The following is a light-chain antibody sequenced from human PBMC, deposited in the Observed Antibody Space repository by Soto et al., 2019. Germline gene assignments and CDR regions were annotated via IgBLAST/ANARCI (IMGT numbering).Light chain of an antibody. CDR2: GNV. J-gene: IGLJ1*01. V-gene: IGLV1-40*01. CDR1: SSNIGADYD. Sequence: QSVLTQPPSVSGSPGQRITISCTGSSSNIGADYDVHWYQRFPGTAPKLLIDGNVDRPSGVPDRFSASKSGTSASLAITGLQAEDEADYYCQAYDTSLSGVVFGTGTKVTVL. CDR3: QAYDTSLSGVV.